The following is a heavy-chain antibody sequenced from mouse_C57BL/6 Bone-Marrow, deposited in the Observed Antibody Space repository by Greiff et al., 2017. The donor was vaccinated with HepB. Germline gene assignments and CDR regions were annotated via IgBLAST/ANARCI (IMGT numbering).Heavy chain of an antibody. CDR3: ARRELWLRRGFAY. J-gene: IGHJ3*01. Sequence: VQLQQSGPELVKPGASVKIPCKASGYTFTDYNMDWVKQSHGKSLEWIGDINPNNGGTIYNQKFKGKATLTVDKSSSTAYMQLKSLTSEDSAVYYCARRELWLRRGFAYWGQGTLVTVSA. CDR1: GYTFTDYN. D-gene: IGHD2-2*01. CDR2: INPNNGGT. V-gene: IGHV1-18*01.